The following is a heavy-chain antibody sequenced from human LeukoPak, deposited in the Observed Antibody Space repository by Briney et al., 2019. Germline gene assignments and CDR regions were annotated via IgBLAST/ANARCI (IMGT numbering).Heavy chain of an antibody. Sequence: ASVKVSCKASGYTFTGYYMHWVRQAPGQGLEWMGWINPNSGGTNYAQKFQGRVTMTRDTSISTAYMELSRLRSDDTAVYYYAREIAAAGTTFGFDPWGQGTLVTVSS. CDR1: GYTFTGYY. CDR2: INPNSGGT. D-gene: IGHD6-13*01. J-gene: IGHJ5*02. V-gene: IGHV1-2*02. CDR3: AREIAAAGTTFGFDP.